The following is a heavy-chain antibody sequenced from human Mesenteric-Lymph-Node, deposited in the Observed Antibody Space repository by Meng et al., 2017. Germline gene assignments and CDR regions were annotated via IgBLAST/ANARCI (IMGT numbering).Heavy chain of an antibody. D-gene: IGHD3-22*01. Sequence: SVKVSCKASGGTFSSYAISWVRQAPGQGLEWMGGIIPIFGTANYAQKFQGRVTITADKSTSTAYMELSSLRSEDTAVYYCARDKVTDSSGYYYVWPHFDYWGQGTLVTVSS. J-gene: IGHJ4*02. V-gene: IGHV1-69*06. CDR3: ARDKVTDSSGYYYVWPHFDY. CDR2: IIPIFGTA. CDR1: GGTFSSYA.